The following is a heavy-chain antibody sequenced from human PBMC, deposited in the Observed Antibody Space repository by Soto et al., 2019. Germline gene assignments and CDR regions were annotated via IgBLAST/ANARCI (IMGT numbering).Heavy chain of an antibody. J-gene: IGHJ4*02. CDR1: GFTFSNYW. CDR2: IKQDGSEK. D-gene: IGHD6-13*01. Sequence: EVQLVESGGGLVQPGGSLRLSCAASGFTFSNYWMTWVRQAPGKGLEWVANIKQDGSEKYYVDSVKGRFTISRDNAKNSLYLQMNSLRAEDTAVYYGARDPSSSWIPFDYWGQGILVTVSS. V-gene: IGHV3-7*01. CDR3: ARDPSSSWIPFDY.